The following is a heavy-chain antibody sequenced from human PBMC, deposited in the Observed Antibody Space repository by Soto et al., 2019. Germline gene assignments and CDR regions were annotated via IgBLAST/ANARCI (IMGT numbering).Heavy chain of an antibody. CDR3: ARTSPVGSEKLFDY. V-gene: IGHV1-2*04. CDR2: INPNSGGT. Sequence: ASVKVSCKAPGYTFTSYAMHWVRQAPGQGLEWMGWINPNSGGTNYAQKFQGWVTMTRDTSISTAYMELSRLRSDDTAVYYCARTSPVGSEKLFDYWGQGTLVTVSS. CDR1: GYTFTSYA. D-gene: IGHD3-10*01. J-gene: IGHJ4*02.